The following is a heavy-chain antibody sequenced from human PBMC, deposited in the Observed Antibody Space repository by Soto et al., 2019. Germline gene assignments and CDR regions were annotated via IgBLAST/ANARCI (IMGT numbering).Heavy chain of an antibody. D-gene: IGHD2-15*01. V-gene: IGHV1-3*01. CDR3: ARSDCSGGSCYPTQR. J-gene: IGHJ4*02. CDR2: INAGNGNT. Sequence: ASVKVSCKASGYTFTSYAMHWVRQAPGQRLEWMGWINAGNGNTKYSQKFQGRVTITRDTSASTAYMELSSLRSEDTAVYYCARSDCSGGSCYPTQRWGQGALVTVSS. CDR1: GYTFTSYA.